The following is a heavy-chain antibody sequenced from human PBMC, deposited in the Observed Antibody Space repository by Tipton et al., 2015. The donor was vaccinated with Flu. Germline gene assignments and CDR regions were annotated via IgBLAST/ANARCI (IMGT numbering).Heavy chain of an antibody. V-gene: IGHV1-46*01. CDR1: GYTFSSYH. CDR3: AREPPHSFYFDY. CDR2: IWSSGGST. Sequence: QVQLVQSGAEVKRPGASVKISCKASGYTFSSYHMHWARQAPGQGLEWMAIIWSSGGSTKYAQKFQGRVTMTRDTSTSTVYMEVSGLRSEDTAVYFCAREPPHSFYFDYWGQGTLVTVSS. J-gene: IGHJ4*02.